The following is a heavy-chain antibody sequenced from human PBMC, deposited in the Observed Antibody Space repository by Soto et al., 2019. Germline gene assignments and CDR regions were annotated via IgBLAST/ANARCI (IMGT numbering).Heavy chain of an antibody. CDR3: ARVFSDSSSFFDP. Sequence: QVQLQESGPGLVKPSQTLSLTCTVSGGSISSGGYYWSWIRQHPGKCLEWIGYIYYSGSTYYNPSLKSRVTISVDTSKNQFSLKLSAVTAADTAVYYCARVFSDSSSFFDPWGQGTLVTVSS. D-gene: IGHD6-13*01. CDR1: GGSISSGGYY. V-gene: IGHV4-31*03. J-gene: IGHJ5*02. CDR2: IYYSGST.